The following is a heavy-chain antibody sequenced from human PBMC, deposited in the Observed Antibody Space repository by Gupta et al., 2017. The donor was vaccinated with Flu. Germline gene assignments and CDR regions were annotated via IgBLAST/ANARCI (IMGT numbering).Heavy chain of an antibody. D-gene: IGHD2-2*01. Sequence: QVQLVQSGAEMKKPGASVTVACKASRYTFTAYYIHWVLQAPGQGLEWMGRINPHSRSTNYEQKFQGRVTMTMDTSISTAYMDLNRLTSDDTAVYYCAREKFCSTASCYRWFDPWGQGALVTVSS. CDR1: RYTFTAYY. CDR3: AREKFCSTASCYRWFDP. J-gene: IGHJ5*02. CDR2: INPHSRST. V-gene: IGHV1-2*06.